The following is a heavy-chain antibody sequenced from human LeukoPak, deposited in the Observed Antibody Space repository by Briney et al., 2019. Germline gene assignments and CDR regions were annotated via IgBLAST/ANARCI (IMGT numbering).Heavy chain of an antibody. Sequence: ASVTVSCKSSAYTSPNYGITWVRQAPGRGLEWMGWISTYNGNTQYAQKFKGRVTMTTDTPTKTVYMELSNLRSNDTAVYYCALPAKGAFFYYYMEVWGKGTTVTVSS. CDR1: AYTSPNYG. CDR3: ALPAKGAFFYYYMEV. CDR2: ISTYNGNT. D-gene: IGHD2-2*01. V-gene: IGHV1-18*01. J-gene: IGHJ6*03.